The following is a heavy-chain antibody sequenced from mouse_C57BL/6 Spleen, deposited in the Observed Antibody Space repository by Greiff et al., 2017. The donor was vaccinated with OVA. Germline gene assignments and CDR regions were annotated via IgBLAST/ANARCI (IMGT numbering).Heavy chain of an antibody. J-gene: IGHJ2*01. CDR2: INPNNGGT. V-gene: IGHV1-26*01. D-gene: IGHD2-5*01. CDR1: GYTFTDYY. CDR3: ARGYSNDY. Sequence: VQLQQSGPELVKPGASVKISCKASGYTFTDYYMNWVKQSHGQSLEWIGDINPNNGGTSYNQKFKGKATLTVDKSSSTAYMELRSLTSEDSAVYYCARGYSNDYWGQGTTLTVSS.